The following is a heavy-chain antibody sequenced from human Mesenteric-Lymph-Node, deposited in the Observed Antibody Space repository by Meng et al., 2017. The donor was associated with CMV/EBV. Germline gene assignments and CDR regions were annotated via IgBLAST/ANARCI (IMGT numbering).Heavy chain of an antibody. CDR1: GGSFSDYY. D-gene: IGHD3-3*01. Sequence: GSLRLSCAVYGGSFSDYYWSWIRQPPGKGLEWIGEINHSGSTNYNPSLKSRVTISVDTSKNQFSLKLSSVTAADTAVYYCARGTFVLRFLEWLSNNWFDPWGQGTLVTVSS. CDR3: ARGTFVLRFLEWLSNNWFDP. V-gene: IGHV4-34*01. CDR2: INHSGST. J-gene: IGHJ5*02.